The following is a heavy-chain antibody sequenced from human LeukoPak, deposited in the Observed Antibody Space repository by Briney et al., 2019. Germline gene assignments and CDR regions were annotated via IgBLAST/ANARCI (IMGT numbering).Heavy chain of an antibody. Sequence: SETLSLTCTVSGYSISSANYWGWIRQPPGKGLEWIGSFYYRGSTYYNPSLKSRVTITVDASKNQFSLKLNSVTAADTAVYYCARLDPVADDDYWGQGTLVTVSS. CDR1: GYSISSANY. CDR3: ARLDPVADDDY. J-gene: IGHJ4*02. V-gene: IGHV4-38-2*02. CDR2: FYYRGST. D-gene: IGHD2-15*01.